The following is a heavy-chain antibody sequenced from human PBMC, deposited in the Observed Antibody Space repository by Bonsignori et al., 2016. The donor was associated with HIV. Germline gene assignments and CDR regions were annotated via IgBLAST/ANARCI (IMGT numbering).Heavy chain of an antibody. J-gene: IGHJ4*01. Sequence: QLQLQESGPRLVKPSETLSLTCTVSGGSISNTNYYWAWIRQPPGEGLEWIGTIYYSGSTYYNSSLKSRLTISADTSKNQFSLKLTSVSAADTAVYYCARMGGGSSWPNHFDSWGHGTLVTVSS. CDR3: ARMGGGSSWPNHFDS. D-gene: IGHD6-13*01. CDR2: IYYSGST. CDR1: GGSISNTNYY. V-gene: IGHV4-39*07.